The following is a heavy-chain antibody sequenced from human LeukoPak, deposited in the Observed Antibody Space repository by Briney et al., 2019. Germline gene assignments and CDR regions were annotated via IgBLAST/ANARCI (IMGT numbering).Heavy chain of an antibody. D-gene: IGHD3-9*01. CDR1: GFTFSSYG. CDR2: IWYDGSNK. CDR3: ASAMTGPYYFDY. J-gene: IGHJ4*02. Sequence: TGGSLRLSCAASGFTFSSYGMHWVRQAPGKGLEWVAVIWYDGSNKYYADSVKGRFTISRDNSKNTLYLQMNSLRAEDTAVYYCASAMTGPYYFDYWGQGTLVTVSS. V-gene: IGHV3-33*08.